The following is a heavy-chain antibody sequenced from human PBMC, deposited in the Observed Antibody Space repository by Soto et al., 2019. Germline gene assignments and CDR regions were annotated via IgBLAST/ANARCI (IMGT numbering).Heavy chain of an antibody. CDR1: GFTFSSYS. Sequence: GGSLRLSCAASGFTFSSYSMNWVRQAPGKGLEWVSYISSSSSTIYYADFVKGRFTISRDNAKNSLYLQMNSLSAEDTAVYYCAGEYSGYDLAGAFDIWGQGTMVTVSS. D-gene: IGHD5-12*01. J-gene: IGHJ3*02. V-gene: IGHV3-48*01. CDR3: AGEYSGYDLAGAFDI. CDR2: ISSSSSTI.